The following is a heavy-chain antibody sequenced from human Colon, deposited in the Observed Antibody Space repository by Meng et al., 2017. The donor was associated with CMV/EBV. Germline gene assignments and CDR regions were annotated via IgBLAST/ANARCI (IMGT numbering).Heavy chain of an antibody. CDR2: IRTRPNDYAT. Sequence: GEALKISFAASGFIFSGSAMHWVRQASGKGLEWVGRIRTRPNDYATAYAASVEGRFTISRDDSENTAYLQMNSLRTEDTAVYYCAVLAVAEPISYWGQGTQVTVSS. D-gene: IGHD6-19*01. J-gene: IGHJ4*02. CDR3: AVLAVAEPISY. CDR1: GFIFSGSA. V-gene: IGHV3-73*01.